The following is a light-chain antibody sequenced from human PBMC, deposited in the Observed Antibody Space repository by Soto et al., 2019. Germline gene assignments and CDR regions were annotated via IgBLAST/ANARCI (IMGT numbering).Light chain of an antibody. CDR3: SSYISDNRDV. V-gene: IGLV2-14*01. CDR1: SSDVGGYNY. Sequence: QSVLTQPASVSGSPGQSITISCTGTSSDVGGYNYVSWYQQHPGKAPKLMIYDVSNRPSGVSNRFSGSKSGNTASLTISGLQAEDEADYYCSSYISDNRDVFGTGTKVTVL. J-gene: IGLJ1*01. CDR2: DVS.